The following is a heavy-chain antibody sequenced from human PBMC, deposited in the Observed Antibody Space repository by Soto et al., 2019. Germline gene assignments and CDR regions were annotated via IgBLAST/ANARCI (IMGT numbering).Heavy chain of an antibody. V-gene: IGHV1-18*01. CDR3: AREGVAPYYYYGMDV. Sequence: QVQLVQSGAEVKKPGASVKVSCKASGYTFTRSGISWVRQAPGQGLEWMGWISTYNGDTNYAQTFQGRVTMTTDTSTSTVNMDVRSLRSDDTAVYYCAREGVAPYYYYGMDVWGQGTPVTVSS. D-gene: IGHD5-12*01. CDR2: ISTYNGDT. J-gene: IGHJ6*02. CDR1: GYTFTRSG.